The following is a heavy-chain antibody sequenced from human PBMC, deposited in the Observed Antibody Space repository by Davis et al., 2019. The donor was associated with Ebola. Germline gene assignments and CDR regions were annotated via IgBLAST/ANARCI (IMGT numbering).Heavy chain of an antibody. CDR2: ISHDGGNQYYADSSNQ. Sequence: GGSLRLSCAASGFTFSSYTMHWVRQAPGKGLEWVALISHDGGNQYYADSSNQYYADSVKGRFTISRDNSKNTLYLQMNSLRAEDTAVYYCAKVQRGIWGQGTMVTVSS. CDR3: AKVQRGI. V-gene: IGHV3-30*04. J-gene: IGHJ3*02. D-gene: IGHD2-2*01. CDR1: GFTFSSYT.